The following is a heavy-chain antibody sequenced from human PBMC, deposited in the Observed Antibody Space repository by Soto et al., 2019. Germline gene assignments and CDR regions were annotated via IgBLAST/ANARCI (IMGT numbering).Heavy chain of an antibody. CDR1: GGSINTDYW. Sequence: KPSETLSLTCVVSGGSINTDYWWSWVRQPPGKGLEWIGEIHHSGTTNYIQSLNSRVTMSLDKSNNQLSLTLTSMTAADTAVYYCARGFDYRWVYWGQGTLVTVSS. CDR3: ARGFDYRWVY. D-gene: IGHD3-16*01. V-gene: IGHV4-4*02. J-gene: IGHJ4*02. CDR2: IHHSGTT.